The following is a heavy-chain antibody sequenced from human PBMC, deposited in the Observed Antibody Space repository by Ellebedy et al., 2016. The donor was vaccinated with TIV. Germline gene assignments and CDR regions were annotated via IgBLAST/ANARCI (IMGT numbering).Heavy chain of an antibody. D-gene: IGHD2-8*01. CDR3: ARLKMYVSPFYAMDV. CDR2: LTGISDRI. J-gene: IGHJ6*02. Sequence: PSETLSLTCAVYGGSFSGYYWTWIRQSPGKGLEWVAALTGISDRIHHADSVKGRFTISRDNSKNTLYLQMNSLRAEDTAVYYCARLKMYVSPFYAMDVWGQGTAVTVSS. V-gene: IGHV3-23*01. CDR1: GGSFSGYY.